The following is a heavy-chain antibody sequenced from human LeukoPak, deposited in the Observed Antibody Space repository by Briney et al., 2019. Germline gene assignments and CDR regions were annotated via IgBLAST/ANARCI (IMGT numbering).Heavy chain of an antibody. CDR2: ISAYNGNT. Sequence: ASVKVSCKASGYTFTSYGISWMRQAPGQGLEWMGWISAYNGNTNYAQKLQGRVTMTTDTSTSTAYMELRSLRSDDTAVYYCARDRRIAAAGTFDYWGQGTLVTVSS. CDR3: ARDRRIAAAGTFDY. D-gene: IGHD6-13*01. CDR1: GYTFTSYG. J-gene: IGHJ4*02. V-gene: IGHV1-18*01.